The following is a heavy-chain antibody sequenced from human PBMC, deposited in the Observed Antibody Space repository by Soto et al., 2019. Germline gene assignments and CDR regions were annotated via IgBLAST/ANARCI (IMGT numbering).Heavy chain of an antibody. D-gene: IGHD6-13*01. CDR1: GYTFTSYG. CDR2: ISAYNGNT. V-gene: IGHV1-18*04. CDR3: ARDLAAAGTGHYYYYGMDV. Sequence: GASVKVSCKASGYTFTSYGISWVRQAPGQGLEWMGWISAYNGNTNYAQKLQGRVTMTTDTSTSTAYMELRSLRSDDTAVYYCARDLAAAGTGHYYYYGMDVWGQGTTVTVSS. J-gene: IGHJ6*02.